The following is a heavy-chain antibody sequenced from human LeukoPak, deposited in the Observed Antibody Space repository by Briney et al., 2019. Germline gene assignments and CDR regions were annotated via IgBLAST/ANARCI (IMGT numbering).Heavy chain of an antibody. CDR2: ISWNSGHI. CDR1: GFTFDDYA. CDR3: AKDRRHTVSGGYFDL. D-gene: IGHD3-10*01. J-gene: IGHJ2*01. V-gene: IGHV3-9*01. Sequence: PGGSLRLSCAASGFTFDDYAMHWVRQAPGKGLEWVSGISWNSGHIGYADSVKGRFTISRDNAKNSPYLQMNSLRAGDTALYYCAKDRRHTVSGGYFDLWGRGTLVIVSS.